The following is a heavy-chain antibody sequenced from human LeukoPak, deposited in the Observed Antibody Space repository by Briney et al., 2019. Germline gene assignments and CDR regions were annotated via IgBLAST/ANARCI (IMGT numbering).Heavy chain of an antibody. D-gene: IGHD4/OR15-4a*01. CDR3: ARSHYGGSYDMFDF. V-gene: IGHV3-30*04. CDR1: GFTFSAYA. CDR2: ITYDGNHQ. J-gene: IGHJ4*02. Sequence: GSSLRLSCAASGFTFSAYALHWVRQAPGKGLEWVAVITYDGNHQYYADSVKGRFSISRDNSNHTVHLQMDSLRAEDTASYYCARSHYGGSYDMFDFWGQGTLVIVSS.